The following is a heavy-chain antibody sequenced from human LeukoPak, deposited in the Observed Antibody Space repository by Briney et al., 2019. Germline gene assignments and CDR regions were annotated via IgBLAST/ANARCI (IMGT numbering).Heavy chain of an antibody. V-gene: IGHV1-2*02. Sequence: GASVKVSCKASGYTFTDYYMHWVRQAPGQGLEWMGWINPNSGGTNYAQEFQGRVTMTRDTSISTAYMELSRLRFDDTAVYYCARAPPAVAGTGPLFDPWGQGTLVTVSS. D-gene: IGHD6-19*01. J-gene: IGHJ5*02. CDR3: ARAPPAVAGTGPLFDP. CDR1: GYTFTDYY. CDR2: INPNSGGT.